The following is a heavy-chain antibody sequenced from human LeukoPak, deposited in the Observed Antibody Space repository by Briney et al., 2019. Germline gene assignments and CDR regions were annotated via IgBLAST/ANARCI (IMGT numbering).Heavy chain of an antibody. D-gene: IGHD3-16*01. J-gene: IGHJ4*02. Sequence: GGSLRLSCAASGFTVSSNYMSWVRQAPGKGLEWVSAISGSGGSTYYADSVKGRFTISRDNSKNTLYLQMNSLRAEDTAVYYCANSPITFGGVPDYWGQGTLVTVSS. CDR1: GFTVSSNY. CDR2: ISGSGGST. V-gene: IGHV3-23*01. CDR3: ANSPITFGGVPDY.